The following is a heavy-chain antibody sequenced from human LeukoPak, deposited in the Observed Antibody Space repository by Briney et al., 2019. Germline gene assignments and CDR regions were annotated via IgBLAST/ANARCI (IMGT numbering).Heavy chain of an antibody. D-gene: IGHD3-22*01. CDR1: GFTFSSYT. Sequence: PGRSLRLSCAASGFTFSSYTVHRVRQAPGKGLEWVAVISYDGSNKYYVDSVKGRFTISRDNSKNTLYLQMNSLRAEDTAVYYCARDDRYYYDTLDYWGQGTLVTVSS. J-gene: IGHJ4*02. CDR3: ARDDRYYYDTLDY. CDR2: ISYDGSNK. V-gene: IGHV3-30*04.